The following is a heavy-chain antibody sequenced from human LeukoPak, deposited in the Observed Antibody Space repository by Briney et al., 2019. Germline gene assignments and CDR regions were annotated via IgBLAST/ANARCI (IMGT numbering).Heavy chain of an antibody. J-gene: IGHJ5*02. CDR1: GYTFTSYY. D-gene: IGHD3-22*01. Sequence: GASVKVSCKASGYTFTSYYMHWVRQAPGQGLEWMGGIIPIFGTANYAQKFQGRVTITADESTSTAYMELSSLRSEDTAVYYCASPDGRYYYDSSGYSTWGQGTLVTVSS. V-gene: IGHV1-69*13. CDR2: IIPIFGTA. CDR3: ASPDGRYYYDSSGYST.